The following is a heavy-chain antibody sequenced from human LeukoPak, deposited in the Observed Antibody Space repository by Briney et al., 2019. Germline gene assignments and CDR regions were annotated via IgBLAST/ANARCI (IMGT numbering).Heavy chain of an antibody. Sequence: SETLSLTCTVSGGSISSYYWNWIRQPPGKGLEWIGYIYYSGSTNYNPSLKSRVTISVDTSKNQFSLKLSSVTAADTAVYYCARLKGPATYYYYYGMDVWGQGTTVTVFS. CDR3: ARLKGPATYYYYYGMDV. D-gene: IGHD2-2*01. J-gene: IGHJ6*02. CDR2: IYYSGST. CDR1: GGSISSYY. V-gene: IGHV4-59*01.